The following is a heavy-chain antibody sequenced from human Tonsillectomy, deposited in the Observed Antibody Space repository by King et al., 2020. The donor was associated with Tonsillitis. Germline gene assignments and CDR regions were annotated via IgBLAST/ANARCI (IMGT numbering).Heavy chain of an antibody. CDR1: GFTFDDYA. CDR3: ARGVGRGYVCGSYRYNFDY. CDR2: ITGDGGTT. V-gene: IGHV3-43*02. Sequence: QLVQSGGGVVQPGGSLRLSCAASGFTFDDYAMHWVRQAPGKGLEWVSLITGDGGTTYYADSVKGRFTISRDNSENSLYLQMNSMRTEDTALYYCARGVGRGYVCGSYRYNFDYWGQGNLVIVSS. D-gene: IGHD3-16*02. J-gene: IGHJ4*02.